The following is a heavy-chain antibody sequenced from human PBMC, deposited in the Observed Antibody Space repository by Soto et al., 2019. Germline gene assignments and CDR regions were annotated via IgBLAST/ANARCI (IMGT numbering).Heavy chain of an antibody. CDR2: ISYDGSDR. CDR1: GFTFSSYG. CDR3: ARATNYYYAMDV. J-gene: IGHJ6*02. D-gene: IGHD1-1*01. Sequence: QVQLVESGGGVVQPGRCLRLSCAASGFTFSSYGMHWVRQAPGKGLQWVAFISYDGSDRYYEDSVKGRFTISRGNSKNTLYLQINSLRAEDTAVYYCARATNYYYAMDVWGQGTTVTVSS. V-gene: IGHV3-33*05.